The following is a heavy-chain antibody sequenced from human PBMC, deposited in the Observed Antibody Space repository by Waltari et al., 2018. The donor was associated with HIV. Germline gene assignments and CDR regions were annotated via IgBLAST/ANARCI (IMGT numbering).Heavy chain of an antibody. CDR2: VNGDASST. D-gene: IGHD3-3*01. V-gene: IGHV3-74*01. J-gene: IGHJ4*02. Sequence: EVELVESGGGLVQPGGSLGLSCAASRFNFSNYWIYWFRQVPGKGLVWVSRVNGDASSTDYADSVRGRFTISRDNAKNTVFLQMDSLRAEDTAVYYCTRAVFWSTFFSDNFFDYWGQGTPLTVSS. CDR1: RFNFSNYW. CDR3: TRAVFWSTFFSDNFFDY.